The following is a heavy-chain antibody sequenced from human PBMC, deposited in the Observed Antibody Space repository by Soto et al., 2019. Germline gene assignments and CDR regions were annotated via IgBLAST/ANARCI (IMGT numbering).Heavy chain of an antibody. CDR2: VSSGGST. V-gene: IGHV3-53*01. CDR1: GFTISGNF. J-gene: IGHJ5*02. CDR3: ARVNPPYP. Sequence: GGSLRLSCAASGFTISGNFMSWVRLAPGKGLEWVSIVSSGGSTYADSVKGRFTISRDNSKNTLYLQMNSLRADDTAVYFCARVNPPYPWGQGTLVTVSS.